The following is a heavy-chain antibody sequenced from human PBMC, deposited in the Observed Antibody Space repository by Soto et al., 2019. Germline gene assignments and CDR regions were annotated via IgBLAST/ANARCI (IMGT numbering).Heavy chain of an antibody. Sequence: QVQLVQSGAEVKKPGASVKLSCKASGYTFSNYGLSWARQAPGQGLEWMGWISGHNGNTIYAQNLQDRFTMTTDTSTSTAYMELRSLRSDDTAVYYCPRQPRYSYADSWGPGTLVTVSS. CDR2: ISGHNGNT. CDR3: PRQPRYSYADS. J-gene: IGHJ4*02. D-gene: IGHD5-18*01. V-gene: IGHV1-18*01. CDR1: GYTFSNYG.